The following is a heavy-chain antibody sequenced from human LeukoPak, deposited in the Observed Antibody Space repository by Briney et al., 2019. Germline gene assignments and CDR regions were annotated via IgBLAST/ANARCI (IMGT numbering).Heavy chain of an antibody. J-gene: IGHJ5*02. CDR3: ARGRRRVLSEDIVVVPAALNWFDP. V-gene: IGHV1-69*13. CDR1: GGTFSSYA. D-gene: IGHD2-2*01. Sequence: GASVKVSCKDSGGTFSSYAISWVRQAPGQGLEWMGGIIPIFGTANYAQKFQGRVTITADESTSTAYMELSSLRSEDTAVYYCARGRRRVLSEDIVVVPAALNWFDPWGQGTLVTVSS. CDR2: IIPIFGTA.